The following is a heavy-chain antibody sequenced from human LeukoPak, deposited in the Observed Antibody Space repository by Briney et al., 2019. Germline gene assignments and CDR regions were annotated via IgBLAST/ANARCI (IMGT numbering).Heavy chain of an antibody. J-gene: IGHJ4*02. V-gene: IGHV3-23*01. D-gene: IGHD3-22*01. Sequence: GGSLRLSCAASGFTFSSYVMSWVRQAPGKGLECVSGISGSGDSTYYADSVKGRFTISRDNSKNTLNLQMNSLRAEDTAIYYCAKDDYHDSSTAYWGQGTLVTVTS. CDR1: GFTFSSYV. CDR2: ISGSGDST. CDR3: AKDDYHDSSTAY.